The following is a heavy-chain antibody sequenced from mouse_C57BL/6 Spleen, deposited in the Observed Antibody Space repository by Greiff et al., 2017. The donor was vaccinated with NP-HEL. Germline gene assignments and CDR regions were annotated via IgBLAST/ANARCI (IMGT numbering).Heavy chain of an antibody. Sequence: QVQLQQSGAELVRPGASVTLSCKASGYTFTDYEMHWVKQTPVHGLEWIGAIDPETGGTAYNQKFKGKAILTADKSSSTAYMELRSLTSEDSAVYYCTRDYYYGSSYSFDYWGQGTTLTVSS. J-gene: IGHJ2*01. CDR2: IDPETGGT. CDR3: TRDYYYGSSYSFDY. D-gene: IGHD1-1*01. CDR1: GYTFTDYE. V-gene: IGHV1-15*01.